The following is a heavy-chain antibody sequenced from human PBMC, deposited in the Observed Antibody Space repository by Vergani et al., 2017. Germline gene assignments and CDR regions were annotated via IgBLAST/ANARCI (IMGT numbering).Heavy chain of an antibody. J-gene: IGHJ4*02. CDR1: GFSFGDYA. V-gene: IGHV3-49*04. D-gene: IGHD5-18*01. CDR2: IRNKAYGGTT. CDR3: SRVRGYSFGYSEY. Sequence: EVQLVESGGGLVPPGRSLRLSCAASGFSFGDYAMTWVRQAPGKGLEWVAFIRNKAYGGTTEYAASVKGRFTISRDDSKRLAYLQLSGLKTEDTAVYFCSRVRGYSFGYSEYWGQGTLVTVSS.